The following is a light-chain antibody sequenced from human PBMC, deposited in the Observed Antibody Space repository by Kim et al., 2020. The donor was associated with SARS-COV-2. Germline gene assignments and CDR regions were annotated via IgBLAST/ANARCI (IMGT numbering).Light chain of an antibody. Sequence: QGVSISCAGSSSNSGAGYAVHWYQQRPGTAPKLLIFDNTKRPSGVPDRFSGSKSGTSASLAITGLQPEDEADYYCQSYDSSLTGYAFGTGTQLTVL. CDR1: SSNSGAGYA. CDR2: DNT. J-gene: IGLJ1*01. CDR3: QSYDSSLTGYA. V-gene: IGLV1-40*01.